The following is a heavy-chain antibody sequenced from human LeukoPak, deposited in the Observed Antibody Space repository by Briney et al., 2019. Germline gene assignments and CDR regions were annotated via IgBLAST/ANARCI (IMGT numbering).Heavy chain of an antibody. J-gene: IGHJ4*02. V-gene: IGHV3-48*04. CDR1: GFTFSSYS. D-gene: IGHD3-16*01. CDR2: ISSTSSAI. Sequence: GGSLRLSCAASGFTFSSYSINWVRQAPGKGLEWVSCISSTSSAIYYADSVKGRFTISRDNAKNSLYLQMNSLRAEDTAVYYCARVIGSYGDSAYWGQGTLVTVS. CDR3: ARVIGSYGDSAY.